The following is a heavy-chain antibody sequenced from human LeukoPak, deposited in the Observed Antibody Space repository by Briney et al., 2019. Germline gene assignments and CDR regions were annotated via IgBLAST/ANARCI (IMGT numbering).Heavy chain of an antibody. CDR1: AYSFTSYG. J-gene: IGHJ4*02. D-gene: IGHD4-17*01. CDR2: ISAYNGNT. V-gene: IGHV1-18*01. CDR3: ARYPRLTTGGGRSFDY. Sequence: ASVKVSCKASAYSFTSYGISLVRQAPGQGLEWMGWISAYNGNTNYAQKLQGRVTMTTDTSTSTAYMELRSLRSDDTAVYYCARYPRLTTGGGRSFDYWGQGTLVTVSS.